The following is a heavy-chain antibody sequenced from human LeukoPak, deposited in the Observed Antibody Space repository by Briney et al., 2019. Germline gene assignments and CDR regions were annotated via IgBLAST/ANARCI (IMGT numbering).Heavy chain of an antibody. Sequence: ASVKVSCKASGGTFSSYAISWVRQALGQGIEWMGGIIPIFGTANYAQKFQGRVTITADESTSTAYMELSSLRSEDTAVYYCARGISSGYYFHFDYWGQGTLVTVSS. CDR3: ARGISSGYYFHFDY. CDR1: GGTFSSYA. J-gene: IGHJ4*02. D-gene: IGHD3-22*01. CDR2: IIPIFGTA. V-gene: IGHV1-69*13.